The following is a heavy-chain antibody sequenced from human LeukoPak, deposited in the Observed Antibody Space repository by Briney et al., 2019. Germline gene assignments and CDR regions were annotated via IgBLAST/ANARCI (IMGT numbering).Heavy chain of an antibody. V-gene: IGHV3-48*01. Sequence: RTGGSLRLSCAASGFVSSSYAMNWVRQAPGKGLEWISYISSDSGTIYYADSMKGRFTISRDNARNSLYLQMNSLRAEDTAVYYCARDKKGIDYWGQGTLVTVSS. CDR1: GFVSSSYA. CDR3: ARDKKGIDY. D-gene: IGHD3-10*01. J-gene: IGHJ4*02. CDR2: ISSDSGTI.